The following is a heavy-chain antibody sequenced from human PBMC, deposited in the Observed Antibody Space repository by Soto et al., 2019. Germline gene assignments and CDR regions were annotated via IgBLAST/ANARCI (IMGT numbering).Heavy chain of an antibody. Sequence: EVQLVESGGGLVQPGGSLRLSCQASGATFANYWMHWVRQDPGKGLVWVSRINNDGNDITYADSVKGRFTASRDNPKNMVFLQMNSLRVEDTAVDYCARDVPHNWFASWGQGTMVTVSS. CDR2: INNDGNDI. D-gene: IGHD3-10*02. CDR1: GATFANYW. J-gene: IGHJ5*01. CDR3: ARDVPHNWFAS. V-gene: IGHV3-74*01.